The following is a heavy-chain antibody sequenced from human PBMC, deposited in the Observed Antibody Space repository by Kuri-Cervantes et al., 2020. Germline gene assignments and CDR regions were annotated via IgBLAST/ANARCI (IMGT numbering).Heavy chain of an antibody. CDR2: IGTAGDT. J-gene: IGHJ6*03. V-gene: IGHV3-13*01. CDR3: ARSPGVYDSSGWGYYMDV. CDR1: GFTFNNYD. D-gene: IGHD3-22*01. Sequence: GESLKISCAASGFTFNNYDMHWVRQSTGKGLEWVSAIGTAGDTYYPGSVKGRFTISRENAKNSLYLQMNSLRAGDTAVYYCARSPGVYDSSGWGYYMDVWGKGTTVTVSS.